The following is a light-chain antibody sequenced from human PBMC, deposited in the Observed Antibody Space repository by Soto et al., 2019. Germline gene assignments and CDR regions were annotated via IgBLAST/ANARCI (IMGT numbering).Light chain of an antibody. Sequence: QSVLTQPASVSGSPGQSIAISCSETSSDVGDYKSVSWYQHHPGKLPKLVIFEVSNRPSGVSNRFSGSKSGNTASLTISWLHAEDEADYYCSSYINTNTLVFGRGTKVTVL. V-gene: IGLV2-14*01. J-gene: IGLJ1*01. CDR3: SSYINTNTLV. CDR1: SSDVGDYKS. CDR2: EVS.